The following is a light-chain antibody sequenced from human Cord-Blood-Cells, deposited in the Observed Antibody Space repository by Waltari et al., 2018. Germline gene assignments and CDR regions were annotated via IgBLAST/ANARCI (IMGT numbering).Light chain of an antibody. J-gene: IGKJ3*01. CDR1: QSISSY. Sequence: IQMTQSPSSLSASVGDRVTITCRASQSISSYLIGYQQKPGKAPKLLIYAASSLHSGVPSRFSGSGSGTDFTLTISSLQPEDFATYYCQQSYSTLLFTFGPGTKVDIK. CDR2: AAS. V-gene: IGKV1-39*01. CDR3: QQSYSTLLFT.